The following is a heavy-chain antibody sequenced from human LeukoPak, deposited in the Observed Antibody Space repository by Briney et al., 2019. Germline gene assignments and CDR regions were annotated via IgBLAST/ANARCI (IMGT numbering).Heavy chain of an antibody. J-gene: IGHJ3*02. CDR2: IYYSGSS. Sequence: SQTLSLTCTVSGGSISSGDHYWSWIRQPPGKGLEWIGYIYYSGSSSYNPSLKSRVTISVDTSKNQFSLKLSYVTAADTTVYYCARDSSMIWDAFDIWGQGTMVTVSS. CDR3: ARDSSMIWDAFDI. CDR1: GGSISSGDHY. D-gene: IGHD3/OR15-3a*01. V-gene: IGHV4-30-4*08.